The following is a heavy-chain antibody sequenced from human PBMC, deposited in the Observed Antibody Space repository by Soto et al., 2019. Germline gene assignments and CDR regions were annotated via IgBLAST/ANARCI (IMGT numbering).Heavy chain of an antibody. CDR2: INNVHGT. CDR3: ANRGRYYFDY. CDR1: GFTFNNYA. V-gene: IGHV3-23*01. Sequence: GGSLRLSCAASGFTFNNYALSWVRQAPGKGLEWVSTINNVHGTFYSDSVKGRFTISRDNSKNTLYLQMNSLRAEDTALYYCANRGRYYFDYWGQGTLVTSPQ. J-gene: IGHJ4*02.